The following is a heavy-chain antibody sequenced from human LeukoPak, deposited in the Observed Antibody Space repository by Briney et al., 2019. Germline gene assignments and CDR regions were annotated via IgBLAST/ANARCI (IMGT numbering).Heavy chain of an antibody. CDR1: GITFSSHS. Sequence: GGSLRLSCAASGITFSSHSMNWVRQAPGKGLEWASYISNSGNTIYYADSLKGRFTISRDNAKNSLYLQMNSLRAEDTAIYYCASGGYYVAFDIWGQGTMVTVSS. D-gene: IGHD1-26*01. CDR2: ISNSGNTI. V-gene: IGHV3-48*01. CDR3: ASGGYYVAFDI. J-gene: IGHJ3*02.